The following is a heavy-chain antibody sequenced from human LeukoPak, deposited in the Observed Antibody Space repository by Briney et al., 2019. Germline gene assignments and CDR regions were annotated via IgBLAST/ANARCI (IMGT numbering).Heavy chain of an antibody. CDR2: ILYDGSNR. V-gene: IGHV3-30*18. CDR1: GFTFNIFG. J-gene: IGHJ4*02. D-gene: IGHD1-26*01. CDR3: AKDLSSYSGSYYVPDH. Sequence: GTSLRLSCAASGFTFNIFGMHWVRQAPGKGLEWVALILYDGSNRYSADSVKGRFTTSRDNSKNMVYLQMNSLRAEDTAVYYCAKDLSSYSGSYYVPDHWGQGTLVTVSS.